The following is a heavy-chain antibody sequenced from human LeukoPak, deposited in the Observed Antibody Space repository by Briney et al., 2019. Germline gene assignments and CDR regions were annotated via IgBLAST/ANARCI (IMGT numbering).Heavy chain of an antibody. J-gene: IGHJ5*02. Sequence: PGGSLRLSCAASGFTFSSYEMNWVRQAPGKGLEWVGNIQPDGNKEYPVDSVKGRFTISRDNARNSLFLQMNSLRVEDTAMYYCASQSYARFDPWGQGTLVTVSS. CDR1: GFTFSSYE. V-gene: IGHV3-7*01. CDR3: ASQSYARFDP. CDR2: IQPDGNKE. D-gene: IGHD3-16*01.